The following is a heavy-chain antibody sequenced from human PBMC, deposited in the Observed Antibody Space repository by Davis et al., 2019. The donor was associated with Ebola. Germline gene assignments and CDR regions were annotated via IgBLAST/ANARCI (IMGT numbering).Heavy chain of an antibody. CDR1: GYTFIGYH. D-gene: IGHD1-26*01. CDR3: ARDRGGYSGSYRGMDV. CDR2: INPNSGDT. V-gene: IGHV1-2*02. Sequence: ASVKVSCKASGYTFIGYHIHWVRQAPGQGLEWMGWINPNSGDTSYVQKFQGRVTLTRDTSITTAYMELSSLRSDDTAVYYCARDRGGYSGSYRGMDVWGQGTTVTVSS. J-gene: IGHJ6*02.